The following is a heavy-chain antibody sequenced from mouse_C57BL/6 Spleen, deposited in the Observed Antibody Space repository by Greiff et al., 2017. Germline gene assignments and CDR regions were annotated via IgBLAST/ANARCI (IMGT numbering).Heavy chain of an antibody. J-gene: IGHJ2*01. V-gene: IGHV1-82*01. CDR3: AREDWDDY. D-gene: IGHD4-1*01. Sequence: QVQLQQSGPELVKPGASVKISCKASGYAFSSSWMNWVKQRPGKGLEWIGRIYPGDGDTNYNGKFKGKATLTADKSSSTAYMQLSSLTSEDSAVYFCAREDWDDYWGQGTTLTVSS. CDR2: IYPGDGDT. CDR1: GYAFSSSW.